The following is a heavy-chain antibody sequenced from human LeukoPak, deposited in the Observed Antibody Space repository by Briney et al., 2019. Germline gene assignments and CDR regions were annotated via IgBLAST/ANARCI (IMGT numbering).Heavy chain of an antibody. V-gene: IGHV3-30*18. CDR1: GFPFSRYG. CDR3: AKDRGHRDY. Sequence: GGSLRLSCVPSGFPFSRYGMHWVRQAPGKGLEWVAVISYDGTNKYYADSVNGRFTISRDNSKNTLYLQMNSLRAEDTAVYYCAKDRGHRDYWGQGTLVTVSS. CDR2: ISYDGTNK. D-gene: IGHD3-10*01. J-gene: IGHJ4*02.